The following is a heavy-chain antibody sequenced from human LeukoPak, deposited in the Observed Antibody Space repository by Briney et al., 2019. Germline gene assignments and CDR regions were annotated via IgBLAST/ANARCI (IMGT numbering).Heavy chain of an antibody. Sequence: PGGSQSLFCAPSGFTVSSNYMSWARQDTGKGREWLSFIYSGGSTYSADSVKGRFTISRDNSKNTLYLQMNSLRAEDTAVYYCASSNYYGSGSLNFDYWGQGTLVSVSS. J-gene: IGHJ4*02. V-gene: IGHV3-53*01. CDR2: IYSGGST. CDR1: GFTVSSNY. CDR3: ASSNYYGSGSLNFDY. D-gene: IGHD3-10*01.